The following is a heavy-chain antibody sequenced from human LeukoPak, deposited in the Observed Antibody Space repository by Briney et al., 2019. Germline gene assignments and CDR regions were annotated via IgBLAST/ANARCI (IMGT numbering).Heavy chain of an antibody. Sequence: GGSLRLSCAASGFGFGNYAMHWLRQAPGKGLEGVSYISSSGSTIYYADSVKGRFTISRDNAKNSLYLQMNSLRAEDTAVYYCARELALYFDSWGQGTLVTVSS. CDR3: ARELALYFDS. J-gene: IGHJ4*02. CDR1: GFGFGNYA. D-gene: IGHD1-1*01. V-gene: IGHV3-48*03. CDR2: ISSSGSTI.